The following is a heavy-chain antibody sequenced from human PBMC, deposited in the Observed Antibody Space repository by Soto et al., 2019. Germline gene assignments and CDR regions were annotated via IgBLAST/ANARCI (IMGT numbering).Heavy chain of an antibody. CDR2: IYYSGST. CDR3: ASSWYAGGYFQH. Sequence: SETLSLTCTVSGGSISSGGYYWSWLRQHPGKGLEWIGYIYYSGSTYYNPSLKSRVTISVDTSKNQFPLKLSSVTAADTAVYYCASSWYAGGYFQHWGQGTLVTVSS. CDR1: GGSISSGGYY. D-gene: IGHD6-13*01. J-gene: IGHJ1*01. V-gene: IGHV4-31*03.